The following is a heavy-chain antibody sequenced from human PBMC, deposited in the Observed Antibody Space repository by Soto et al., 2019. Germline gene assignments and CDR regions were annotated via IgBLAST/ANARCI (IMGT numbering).Heavy chain of an antibody. D-gene: IGHD2-2*01. J-gene: IGHJ6*04. V-gene: IGHV3-74*01. CDR3: TRAGTATCTSTSCFAYSPDV. CDR1: GFTFSSHW. Sequence: EVQLVESGGGSVQPGGSLRLSCAASGFTFSSHWMHWVRQAPGKGLVWGSRLNNAGSITNYADSVRGRFSISRDNAKNTLYLQMSSLRAKDTAVYYCTRAGTATCTSTSCFAYSPDVWGKGTTVTVSS. CDR2: LNNAGSIT.